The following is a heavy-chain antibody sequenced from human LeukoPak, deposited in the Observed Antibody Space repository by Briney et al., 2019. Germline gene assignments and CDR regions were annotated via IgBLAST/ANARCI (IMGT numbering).Heavy chain of an antibody. Sequence: GASVKVSCKASGCTLTSYDINWVRQATGQGLEWMGWMNPNSGNTGYAQKFQGRVTMTRNTSISTAYMELSSLRSEDTAVYYCARGRRFGEFALFDYWGQGTLVTVSS. J-gene: IGHJ4*02. D-gene: IGHD3-10*01. V-gene: IGHV1-8*01. CDR2: MNPNSGNT. CDR3: ARGRRFGEFALFDY. CDR1: GCTLTSYD.